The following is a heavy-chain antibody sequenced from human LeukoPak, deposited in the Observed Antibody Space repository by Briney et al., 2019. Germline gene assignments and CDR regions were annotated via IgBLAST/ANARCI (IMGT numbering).Heavy chain of an antibody. J-gene: IGHJ4*02. Sequence: GASAKASCKASGYTFTGYYMHWVRQAPGQGLEWMGWINPNSGGTNYAQKFQGRVTMNRDTSISTAYMEPTRLRSDDTAVYYCARDPTWGYCSGGSCYPDDYWGQGTLVTVSS. D-gene: IGHD2-15*01. CDR3: ARDPTWGYCSGGSCYPDDY. V-gene: IGHV1-2*02. CDR2: INPNSGGT. CDR1: GYTFTGYY.